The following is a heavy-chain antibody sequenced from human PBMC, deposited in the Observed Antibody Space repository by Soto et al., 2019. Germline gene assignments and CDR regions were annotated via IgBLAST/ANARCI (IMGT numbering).Heavy chain of an antibody. Sequence: SETLSLTCTVSGGSISSGGYYWSWIRQHPGKGLEWIGYIYYSGSTYYNPSLKSRVTISVDTSKNQFSLKLSSATAADTAVYYCARGLSSGRTPGYKATQYFQHWGQGTLVTVSS. CDR3: ARGLSSGRTPGYKATQYFQH. V-gene: IGHV4-31*03. D-gene: IGHD5-12*01. J-gene: IGHJ1*01. CDR1: GGSISSGGYY. CDR2: IYYSGST.